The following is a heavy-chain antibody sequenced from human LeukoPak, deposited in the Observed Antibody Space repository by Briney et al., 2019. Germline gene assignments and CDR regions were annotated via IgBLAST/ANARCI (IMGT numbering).Heavy chain of an antibody. Sequence: PGGSLRLSCAASGFTFSNYGMIWVRQAPGKGLEWVSSISGSGDSTYYADSVKGRFTISRDNSKNTVHLQMNSLRAEDTAIYYCAKGPHQHSSTPFDYWGQGTLVTVS. CDR3: AKGPHQHSSTPFDY. CDR1: GFTFSNYG. V-gene: IGHV3-23*01. J-gene: IGHJ4*02. CDR2: ISGSGDST. D-gene: IGHD6-13*01.